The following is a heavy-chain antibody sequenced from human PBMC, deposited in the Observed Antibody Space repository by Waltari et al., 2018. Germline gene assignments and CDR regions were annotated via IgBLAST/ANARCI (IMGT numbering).Heavy chain of an antibody. J-gene: IGHJ2*01. CDR3: AHRRVPSSSSDNWYFDL. Sequence: QITLKESGPTLVKPTQTLTLTCTFSGFSLSTSGVGVGWIRQPPGKALEWLALIYWNDDKRYSPSLKSRLTLTKDTSKNHVVLTMTNMDPVDTATYYCAHRRVPSSSSDNWYFDLWGRGTLVTVSS. V-gene: IGHV2-5*01. CDR1: GFSLSTSGVG. D-gene: IGHD6-6*01. CDR2: IYWNDDK.